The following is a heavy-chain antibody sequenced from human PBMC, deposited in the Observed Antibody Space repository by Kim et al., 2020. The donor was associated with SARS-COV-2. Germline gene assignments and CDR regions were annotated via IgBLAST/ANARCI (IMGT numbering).Heavy chain of an antibody. J-gene: IGHJ4*02. D-gene: IGHD3-22*01. CDR2: IIPIFGTA. Sequence: SVKVSCKASGGTFSSYAISWVRQAPGQGLEWMGGIIPIFGTANYAQKFQGRVTITADESTSTAYMELSSLRSEDTAVYCCARDQKNYYDSSGYYSRLPYYFDYWGQGTLVTVSS. CDR1: GGTFSSYA. CDR3: ARDQKNYYDSSGYYSRLPYYFDY. V-gene: IGHV1-69*13.